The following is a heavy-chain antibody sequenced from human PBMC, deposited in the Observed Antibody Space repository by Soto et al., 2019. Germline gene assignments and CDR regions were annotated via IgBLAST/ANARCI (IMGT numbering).Heavy chain of an antibody. V-gene: IGHV3-11*01. CDR1: GFSLSVYY. CDR2: ISSSGATT. CDR3: ARMGSGYDFVL. J-gene: IGHJ4*02. Sequence: QVQMVESGGGLVKPGGSLRLSCAVSGFSLSVYYMSWIRQAPGKGLEWVSKISSSGATTDYADSVKGRFTISRDNAKNSLYLQMNSLRVEDMAVYYCARMGSGYDFVLWGQGTLVTVSS. D-gene: IGHD5-12*01.